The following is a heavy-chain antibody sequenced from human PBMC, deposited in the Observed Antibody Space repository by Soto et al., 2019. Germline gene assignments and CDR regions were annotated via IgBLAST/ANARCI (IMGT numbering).Heavy chain of an antibody. D-gene: IGHD4-17*01. V-gene: IGHV3-30*03. CDR3: TMTTVTTAPPPADY. CDR2: ISYDGSNK. Sequence: AGGSLRLSCAASGFTFSSYGMHWVRQAPGKGLEWVAVISYDGSNKYYADSVKGRFTISRDNSKNTLYLQMNSLRAEDTAVYYCTMTTVTTAPPPADYWGQGTLVTVSS. CDR1: GFTFSSYG. J-gene: IGHJ4*02.